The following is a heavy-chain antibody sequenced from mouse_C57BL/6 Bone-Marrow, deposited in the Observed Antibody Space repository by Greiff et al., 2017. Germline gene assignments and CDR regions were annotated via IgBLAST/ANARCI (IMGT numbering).Heavy chain of an antibody. CDR1: GYTFTSYW. Sequence: QVQLQQPGAELVKPGASVKLSCKASGYTFTSYWMHWVKQRPGQGLEWIGMIHPNSGSTNYNEKFKSKATLTVDKSSSTAYLQLSTLTSEDSAVYYCERRGGNPRAMDYWGQGTSVTVSS. D-gene: IGHD2-1*01. J-gene: IGHJ4*01. V-gene: IGHV1-64*01. CDR3: ERRGGNPRAMDY. CDR2: IHPNSGST.